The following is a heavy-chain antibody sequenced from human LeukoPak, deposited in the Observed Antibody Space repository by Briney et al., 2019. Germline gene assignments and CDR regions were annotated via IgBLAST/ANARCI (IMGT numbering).Heavy chain of an antibody. J-gene: IGHJ3*02. CDR1: GFTFSDYY. V-gene: IGHV3-11*01. Sequence: GGSLRLSCAASGFTFSDYYMSWIRQAPGKGLEWVSYISSSGSTIYYADSVKGRFTISRDNAKNSLYPQMNSLRAEGTAVYYCARRWEPTDAFDIWGQGTMVTVSS. D-gene: IGHD4-23*01. CDR3: ARRWEPTDAFDI. CDR2: ISSSGSTI.